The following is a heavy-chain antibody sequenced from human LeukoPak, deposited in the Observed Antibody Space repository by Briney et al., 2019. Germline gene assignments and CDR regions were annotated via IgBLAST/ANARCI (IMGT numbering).Heavy chain of an antibody. J-gene: IGHJ5*02. CDR2: ISAYNGNT. V-gene: IGHV1-18*01. CDR1: GYTFTSYG. Sequence: ASVKVSCKASGYTFTSYGISWVRQAPGQGLEWMGWISAYNGNTNYAQKLQGRVTMTTDTSTSTAYMELRSLRSDDTAVYYCARVADSSSWPNWFDPWGQGTLVTVSS. CDR3: ARVADSSSWPNWFDP. D-gene: IGHD6-13*01.